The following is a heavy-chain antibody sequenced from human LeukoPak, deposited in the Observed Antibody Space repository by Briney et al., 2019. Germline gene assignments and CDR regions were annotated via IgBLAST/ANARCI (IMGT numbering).Heavy chain of an antibody. Sequence: SETLSLTCTVSGYSISSGYYWGWIRQPPGKGLEWIGYIYYSGSTNYNPSLKSRVTISVDTSKNQFSLKLSSVTAADTAVYYCAKWELLQNYYGMDVWGQGTTVTVSS. CDR2: IYYSGST. CDR1: GYSISSGYY. D-gene: IGHD1-26*01. V-gene: IGHV4-38-2*02. J-gene: IGHJ6*02. CDR3: AKWELLQNYYGMDV.